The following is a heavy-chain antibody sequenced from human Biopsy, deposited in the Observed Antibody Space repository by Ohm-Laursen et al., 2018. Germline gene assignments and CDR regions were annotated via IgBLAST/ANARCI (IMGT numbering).Heavy chain of an antibody. Sequence: SSVKVSCKASGYNFNSCGISWVRQAPGQGLEWMGRISGYNGNTLYAQKFQHRVTMTTDTSTSTAYMELRSLTSDDTAVYYCARISITRLLDYWGQGTLVTVSS. CDR2: ISGYNGNT. CDR1: GYNFNSCG. CDR3: ARISITRLLDY. D-gene: IGHD3-3*01. V-gene: IGHV1-18*01. J-gene: IGHJ4*02.